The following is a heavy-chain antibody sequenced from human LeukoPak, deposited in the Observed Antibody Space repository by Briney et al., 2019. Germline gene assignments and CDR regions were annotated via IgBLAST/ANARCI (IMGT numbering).Heavy chain of an antibody. CDR3: ARGDSGSFSQFDC. CDR2: VYYSGST. CDR1: GDSTSSSSYY. V-gene: IGHV4-61*01. D-gene: IGHD1-26*01. J-gene: IGHJ4*02. Sequence: SETLSLTCTVSGDSTSSSSYYWSWIRQPPGKGLEWIGYVYYSGSTNYNPSLKSRVTISVDTSKNQFSLKLTSVTAADTAVYYCARGDSGSFSQFDCWGQGTLVTVSS.